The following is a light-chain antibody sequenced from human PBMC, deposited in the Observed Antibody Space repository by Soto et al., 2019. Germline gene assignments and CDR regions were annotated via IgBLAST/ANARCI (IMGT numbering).Light chain of an antibody. V-gene: IGLV1-40*01. CDR2: GNS. Sequence: QSVLTQPPSVSGAPGRRVTISCTGSSSNFGAGYDVHWYQQLPGTAPKLLIYGNSNRPSGVPDRFSGSKSGTSASLAITGLQAEDEADYYCQSYDSSLSGWVFGGGTKLTVL. CDR3: QSYDSSLSGWV. CDR1: SSNFGAGYD. J-gene: IGLJ3*02.